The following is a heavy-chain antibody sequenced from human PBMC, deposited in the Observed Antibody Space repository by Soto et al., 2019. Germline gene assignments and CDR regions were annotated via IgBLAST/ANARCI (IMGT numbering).Heavy chain of an antibody. J-gene: IGHJ4*02. D-gene: IGHD3-22*01. Sequence: GESVKISCKGSGYSFAGYWITWVRQKPGKGLEWMGRIDPSDSQTYYSPSFRGHVTISATKSITTVFLQWSSLRAPDTAMYYCARQIYDSDTGPNFQYYFDSWGQGTPVTVS. CDR2: IDPSDSQT. V-gene: IGHV5-10-1*01. CDR1: GYSFAGYW. CDR3: ARQIYDSDTGPNFQYYFDS.